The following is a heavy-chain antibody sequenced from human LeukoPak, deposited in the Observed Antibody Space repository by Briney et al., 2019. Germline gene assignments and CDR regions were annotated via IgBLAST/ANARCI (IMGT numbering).Heavy chain of an antibody. Sequence: GGSLRLSCAASGFTFSSYWMHWVRQAPGKGPVWVSRINSDGSSTSYADSAKGRFTISRDNAKNTLYLQMNSLRAEDTAVYYCARRIAVAGNFDYWGQGTLVTVSS. V-gene: IGHV3-74*01. J-gene: IGHJ4*02. CDR3: ARRIAVAGNFDY. D-gene: IGHD6-19*01. CDR1: GFTFSSYW. CDR2: INSDGSST.